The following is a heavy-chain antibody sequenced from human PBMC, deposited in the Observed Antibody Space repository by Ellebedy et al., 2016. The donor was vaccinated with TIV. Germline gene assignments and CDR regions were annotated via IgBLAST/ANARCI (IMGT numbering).Heavy chain of an antibody. Sequence: MPSETLSLTCTVSGGSISNYYWSWIRQPPGKGLEWIGYIYYSGSTNYNPSLKSRVTISVDTSKNQFSLKLTSVTAADTAVYYCASRESTVTTGASMGFDPWGQGTLVTVSS. CDR2: IYYSGST. CDR1: GGSISNYY. CDR3: ASRESTVTTGASMGFDP. D-gene: IGHD4-17*01. J-gene: IGHJ5*02. V-gene: IGHV4-59*08.